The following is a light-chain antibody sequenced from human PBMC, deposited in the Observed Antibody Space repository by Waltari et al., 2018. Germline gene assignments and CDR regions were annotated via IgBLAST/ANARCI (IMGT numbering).Light chain of an antibody. J-gene: IGKJ2*03. V-gene: IGKV1-17*01. CDR2: AAS. Sequence: DIQMTQSPSSLSASAGDTVTITCRASQGISTYLNWYQQKPGKAPKRLIYAASSLESGVPSRFSGSGSGTDFTLTISSLQPEDCATYYCLQYNSHPYSFGQGTKGEIK. CDR1: QGISTY. CDR3: LQYNSHPYS.